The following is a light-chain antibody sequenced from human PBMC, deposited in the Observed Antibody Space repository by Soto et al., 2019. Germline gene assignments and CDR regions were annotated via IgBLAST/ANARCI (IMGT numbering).Light chain of an antibody. Sequence: EIGLTQSPGTLSLSPGERATLSCRASQSVSSTYLAWYQQKPGQAPRLLIYGASSRATGIPDRFSGSGSGTDFTLTISRLEPEDFAVYYCQQFDSPPITFGPRTNVDIK. CDR3: QQFDSPPIT. CDR2: GAS. V-gene: IGKV3-20*01. J-gene: IGKJ3*01. CDR1: QSVSSTY.